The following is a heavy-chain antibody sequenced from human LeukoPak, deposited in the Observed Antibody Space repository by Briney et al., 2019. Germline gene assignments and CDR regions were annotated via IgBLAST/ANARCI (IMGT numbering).Heavy chain of an antibody. CDR1: GGSFSGYY. V-gene: IGHV4-34*01. J-gene: IGHJ4*02. CDR3: TRNGDYNLDY. Sequence: PSETLPLTCAVYGGSFSGYYWSWIRQPPGKGLEWIGEIHHGGSPSYNPSLKSRVTISVDTSKNQLSLKLSSVTAADTAVYYCTRNGDYNLDYWGQGALVTVSS. CDR2: IHHGGSP. D-gene: IGHD4-17*01.